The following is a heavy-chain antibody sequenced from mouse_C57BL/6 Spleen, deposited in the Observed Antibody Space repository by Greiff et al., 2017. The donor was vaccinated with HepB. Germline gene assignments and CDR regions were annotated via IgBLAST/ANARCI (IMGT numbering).Heavy chain of an antibody. D-gene: IGHD1-1*01. J-gene: IGHJ2*01. V-gene: IGHV1-4*01. Sequence: VMLVESGAELARPGASVKMSCKASGYTFTSYTMHWVKQRPGQGLEWIGYINPSSGYTKYNQKFKDKATLTADKSSSTAYMQLSSLTSEDSAVYYCAREGNYYGSSWNYFDDWGQGTTLTVSS. CDR3: AREGNYYGSSWNYFDD. CDR1: GYTFTSYT. CDR2: INPSSGYT.